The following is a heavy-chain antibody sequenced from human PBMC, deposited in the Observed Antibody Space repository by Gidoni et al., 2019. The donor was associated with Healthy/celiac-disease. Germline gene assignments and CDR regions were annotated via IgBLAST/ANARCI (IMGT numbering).Heavy chain of an antibody. CDR3: ASSIAAREGPGAFDI. J-gene: IGHJ3*02. V-gene: IGHV4-39*01. CDR2: IYYSGST. Sequence: QLQLQESGPGLVKPSATLSLTCTVSGGSISSSSYYWGWIRQPPGKGLEWIGSIYYSGSTYYNPSLKSRVTISVDTSKNQFSLKLSSVTAADTAVYYCASSIAAREGPGAFDIWGQGTMVTVSS. CDR1: GGSISSSSYY. D-gene: IGHD6-6*01.